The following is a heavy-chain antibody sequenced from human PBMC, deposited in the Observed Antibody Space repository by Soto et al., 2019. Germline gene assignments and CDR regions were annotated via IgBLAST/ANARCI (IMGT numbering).Heavy chain of an antibody. CDR2: IYYSGST. CDR1: GGSISSYY. D-gene: IGHD1-26*01. V-gene: IGHV4-59*01. CDR3: ARGVSAGVDY. J-gene: IGHJ4*02. Sequence: SETLSLTCPVSGGSISSYYWSWIRQPPGKGLEWIGYIYYSGSTNYNPSLKSRVTMTRDTSINTAYMELTTLTSADTAFYYCARGVSAGVDYWGQGTLVTVS.